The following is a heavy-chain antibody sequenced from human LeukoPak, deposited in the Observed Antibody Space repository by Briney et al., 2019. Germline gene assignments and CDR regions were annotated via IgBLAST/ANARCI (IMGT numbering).Heavy chain of an antibody. CDR3: VSPRWGH. J-gene: IGHJ4*02. CDR1: GFSFSSIW. D-gene: IGHD5-24*01. CDR2: INQDGREK. Sequence: PGGSLRLSCAASGFSFSSIWMSWVRQAPGKGLEWVANINQDGREKYYVDSLKGRFTISRDNAENSLYLQMNSLRAEDTAVYFCVSPRWGHWGQGTLVTVS. V-gene: IGHV3-7*01.